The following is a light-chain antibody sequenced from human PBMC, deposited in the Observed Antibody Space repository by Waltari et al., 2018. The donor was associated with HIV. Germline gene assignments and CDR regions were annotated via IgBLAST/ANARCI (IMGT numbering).Light chain of an antibody. CDR2: DNI. CDR1: SPHIVANY. V-gene: IGLV1-51*01. J-gene: IGLJ3*02. CDR3: GTSAGSLTVWV. Sequence: HSASLHPPSVSPASAPQVTLPHPGSSPHIVANYASCYHPRPGIAPKLLIYDNIKRPSGNPNRFSGSKSGKSATLAITGLQTGDEADYYCGTSAGSLTVWVFGGGTKVTVL.